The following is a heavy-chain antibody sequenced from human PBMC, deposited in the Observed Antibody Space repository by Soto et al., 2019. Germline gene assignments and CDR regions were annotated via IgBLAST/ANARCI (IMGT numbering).Heavy chain of an antibody. J-gene: IGHJ6*02. Sequence: LRLSCAASGFTFSSYGTHWVRQAPGKGLEWVAVISYDGSNKYYADSVKGRFTISRDNSKNTLYLQMNSLRAEDTAVYYCAKDDTPLDVWGQGTTVTVSS. D-gene: IGHD3-22*01. CDR2: ISYDGSNK. CDR3: AKDDTPLDV. CDR1: GFTFSSYG. V-gene: IGHV3-30*18.